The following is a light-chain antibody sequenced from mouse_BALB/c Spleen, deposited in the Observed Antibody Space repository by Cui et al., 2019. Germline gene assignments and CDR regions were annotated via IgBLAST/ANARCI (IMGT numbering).Light chain of an antibody. CDR2: YTS. CDR1: QGIINY. Sequence: DIKITQTTSSLSASLGERVTISCSESQGIINYLNWYQQKPDGTVQILIYYTSSLHSGVPSRFSGSGSGKDYSFIISNLEPEDIATYYCQQYSKLPYTFGGGTKLEIK. J-gene: IGKJ2*01. CDR3: QQYSKLPYT. V-gene: IGKV10-94*01.